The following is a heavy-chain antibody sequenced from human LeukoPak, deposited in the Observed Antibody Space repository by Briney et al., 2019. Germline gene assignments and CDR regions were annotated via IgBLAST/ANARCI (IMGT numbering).Heavy chain of an antibody. D-gene: IGHD1-26*01. J-gene: IGHJ4*02. CDR2: ISTSGDRT. CDR1: GFTFSTYA. CDR3: ARSAVGTSCCTAVDY. V-gene: IGHV3-23*01. Sequence: AGGSLRLSCAASGFTFSTYAMTWVRQAPGKGLEWVSGISTSGDRTYYEDSVKGRFTISRDNSKNTLYLQMNSLRAEDTAEYYCARSAVGTSCCTAVDYWGQGTLVTVSS.